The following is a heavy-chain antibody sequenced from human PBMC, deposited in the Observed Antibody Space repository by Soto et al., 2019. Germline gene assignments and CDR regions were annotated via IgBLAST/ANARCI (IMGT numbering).Heavy chain of an antibody. V-gene: IGHV1-46*01. CDR3: ARSSGGNSGIIIEGTNWFAP. D-gene: IGHD1-26*01. CDR2: INPHGGST. Sequence: ASVKVSCKAPRDTFTSYYINWVRQAPGQGLEWMGVINPHGGSTAYAQKFKGRVTLTRDTSASTVYMEVSSLTSDDTAMYYCARSSGGNSGIIIEGTNWFAPWGQGTLFTVSP. CDR1: RDTFTSYY. J-gene: IGHJ5*02.